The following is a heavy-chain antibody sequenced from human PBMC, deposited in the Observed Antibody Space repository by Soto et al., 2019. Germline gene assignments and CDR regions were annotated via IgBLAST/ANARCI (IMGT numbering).Heavy chain of an antibody. Sequence: GGSLRLSCVASGFTFSNFWMNWVRQTPGKGLEWVANIKPDGTAQAYVDSVKGRFTVSRDNAKNSLYLQMNSLRADDTAIYFCRACDSSNNPWGQGTLVTVSS. V-gene: IGHV3-7*01. CDR1: GFTFSNFW. CDR2: IKPDGTAQ. J-gene: IGHJ5*02. D-gene: IGHD4-4*01. CDR3: RACDSSNNP.